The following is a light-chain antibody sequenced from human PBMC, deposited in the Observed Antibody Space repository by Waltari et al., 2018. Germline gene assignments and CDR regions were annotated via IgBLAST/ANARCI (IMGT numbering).Light chain of an antibody. J-gene: IGKJ3*01. CDR2: AAS. Sequence: TCRAVRNVSTYLNWYQQKRGKAPKLLSYAASMLQSGVPSRFSGSGSGTEFSLTIASLQPEDSATYYCQQSVDSVFTFGPG. CDR1: RNVSTY. CDR3: QQSVDSVFT. V-gene: IGKV1-39*01.